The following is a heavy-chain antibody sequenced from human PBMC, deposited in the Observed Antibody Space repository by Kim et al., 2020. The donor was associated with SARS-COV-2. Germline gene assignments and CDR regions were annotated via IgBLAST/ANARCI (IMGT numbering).Heavy chain of an antibody. CDR2: INPNSGGT. CDR1: GYTFTGYY. Sequence: ASVKVSCKASGYTFTGYYMHWVRQAPGQGLEWMGWINPNSGGTNYAQKFQGRVTMTRDTSISTAYMELSRLRSDDTAVYYCARDLVDAYYGMDVWGQGTTVTVSS. D-gene: IGHD5-12*01. J-gene: IGHJ6*02. CDR3: ARDLVDAYYGMDV. V-gene: IGHV1-2*02.